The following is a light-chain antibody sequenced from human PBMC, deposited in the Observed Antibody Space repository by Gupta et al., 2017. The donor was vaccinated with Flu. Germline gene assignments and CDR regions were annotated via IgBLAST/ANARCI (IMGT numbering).Light chain of an antibody. CDR3: HAADSSGTYPWV. CDR2: KDS. J-gene: IGLJ3*02. Sequence: SYDLPRPPSASVSPGQTARITCAGDALPKQYAYWYQQKPGQAPVLVIYKDSERPSGIPERFCVSSSGTTATLTISGVQAAEEAEYYCHAADSSGTYPWVFGGGTKLTVL. CDR1: ALPKQY. V-gene: IGLV3-25*02.